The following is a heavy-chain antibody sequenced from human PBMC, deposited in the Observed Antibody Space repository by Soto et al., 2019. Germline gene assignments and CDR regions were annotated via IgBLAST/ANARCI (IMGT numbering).Heavy chain of an antibody. J-gene: IGHJ3*02. CDR2: ISYDGSNK. CDR1: GFTFSSYA. V-gene: IGHV3-30-3*01. CDR3: ARAPLVSSWSGACDI. Sequence: QVQLVESGGGVVQPGRSLRLSCAASGFTFSSYAMHWVRQAPGKGLEWVAVISYDGSNKYYPDSVKGRFTISRDNSRNTLYLQMNSLRAEDTAVYYCARAPLVSSWSGACDIWGQGRMVTVSS. D-gene: IGHD6-13*01.